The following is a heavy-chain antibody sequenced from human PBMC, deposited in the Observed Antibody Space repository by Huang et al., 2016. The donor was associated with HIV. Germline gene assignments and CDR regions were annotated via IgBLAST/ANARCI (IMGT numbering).Heavy chain of an antibody. D-gene: IGHD2-15*01. CDR1: GYKFTSYW. CDR2: IYPGDSDT. Sequence: EVQLVQSGAEVKKPGESLKISCNGSGYKFTSYWIAWVRQMPGKGLERMGCIYPGDSDTRDSPSFQGQVTIAADKSINTAYLQWSSLKTSDTAMYFCARQRASGSTYVDSWGQGTLLTVYS. V-gene: IGHV5-51*01. CDR3: ARQRASGSTYVDS. J-gene: IGHJ4*02.